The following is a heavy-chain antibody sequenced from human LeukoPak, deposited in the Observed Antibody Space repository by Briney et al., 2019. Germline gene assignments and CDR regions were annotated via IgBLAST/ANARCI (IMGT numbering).Heavy chain of an antibody. J-gene: IGHJ4*02. V-gene: IGHV3-23*01. Sequence: LTCAVYGGPFSGYYWSWVRPAPGKGLEWVSAISGSGVTTYYADSVKGRFTISRDNSKHTLYLQMNSLRAEDTAVYYCSKWKAIVLVPAARSPIDYWGQGTLVTVSS. CDR2: ISGSGVTT. CDR1: GGPFSGYY. CDR3: SKWKAIVLVPAARSPIDY. D-gene: IGHD2-2*01.